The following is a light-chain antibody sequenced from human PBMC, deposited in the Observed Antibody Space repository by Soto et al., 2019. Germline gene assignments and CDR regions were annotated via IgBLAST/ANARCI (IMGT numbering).Light chain of an antibody. V-gene: IGKV1-5*01. J-gene: IGKJ1*01. Sequence: DIQITQSPCTPSASVGDRVNITCRASQSINNWLAWYQQKPGKAPKLLIYDASSLESGVPSRFSGSGSGTEFTLTISSLQPDDFATFYCQQYNAYPWTFGQGTKGAIK. CDR2: DAS. CDR1: QSINNW. CDR3: QQYNAYPWT.